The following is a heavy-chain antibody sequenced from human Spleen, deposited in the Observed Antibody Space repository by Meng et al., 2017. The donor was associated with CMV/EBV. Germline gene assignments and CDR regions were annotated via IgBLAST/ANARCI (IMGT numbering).Heavy chain of an antibody. Sequence: GGSLRLSCAASGFTFDDYAMHWVRQAPRKGLEWVSGISWNSGSIGYADSVKGRFTISRDNAKNSLYLQMNSLRAEETAVYYCAKEQAPNDHYYNFYGMDVWGQGTTVTVSS. CDR1: GFTFDDYA. V-gene: IGHV3-9*01. CDR2: ISWNSGSI. J-gene: IGHJ6*02. CDR3: AKEQAPNDHYYNFYGMDV. D-gene: IGHD1-1*01.